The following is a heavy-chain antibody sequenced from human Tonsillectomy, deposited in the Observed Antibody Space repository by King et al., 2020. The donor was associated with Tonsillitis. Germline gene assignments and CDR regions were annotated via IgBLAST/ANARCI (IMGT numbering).Heavy chain of an antibody. D-gene: IGHD4/OR15-4a*01. V-gene: IGHV4-34*01. J-gene: IGHJ4*02. Sequence: VQLQQWGAGLLKPSETLSLTCAVYGGSFSGYYWSWIRQPPGKGLEWIGEINHSGSTNYNPSLKSRVTVSVDTSKNQFSLKLSSVTAADTAVYYCARLRKGARPQLDYWGQGTLVTVSS. CDR3: ARLRKGARPQLDY. CDR1: GGSFSGYY. CDR2: INHSGST.